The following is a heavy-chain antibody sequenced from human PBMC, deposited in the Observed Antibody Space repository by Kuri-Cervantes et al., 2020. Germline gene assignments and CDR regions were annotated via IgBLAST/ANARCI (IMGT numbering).Heavy chain of an antibody. CDR2: INPNSGGT. D-gene: IGHD2-15*01. Sequence: ASVKVSCKASGYTFTGYYMHWVRQAPGQGLEWMGWINPNSGGTNYAQKFQGRVTMTRDTSTSTVYMELSSLRSEDTAVYYCARVVVAATHWFDPWGQGTLVTVSS. CDR3: ARVVVAATHWFDP. CDR1: GYTFTGYY. V-gene: IGHV1-2*02. J-gene: IGHJ5*02.